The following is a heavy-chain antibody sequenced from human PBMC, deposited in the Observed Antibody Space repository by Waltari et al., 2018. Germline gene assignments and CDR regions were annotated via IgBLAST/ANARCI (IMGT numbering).Heavy chain of an antibody. CDR1: GYTFTSYD. CDR3: ARKRSDWLSVDY. Sequence: QVQLVQSGAEVKKPGASVKVSCTASGYTFTSYDINWVRQATGQGLEWMGWRNPNRGNKGYAQKFQGRVNSTRNTSRSKAYMELSSLRCEDRAVYYCARKRSDWLSVDYWGQGTLVTVSS. V-gene: IGHV1-8*03. J-gene: IGHJ4*02. CDR2: RNPNRGNK. D-gene: IGHD3-9*01.